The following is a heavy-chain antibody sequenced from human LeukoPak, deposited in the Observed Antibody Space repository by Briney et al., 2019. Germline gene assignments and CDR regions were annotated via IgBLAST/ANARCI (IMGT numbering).Heavy chain of an antibody. CDR3: VGGDY. V-gene: IGHV3-7*01. Sequence: GGSLRLSCAASALTFSIHWMNWVRQAPGKGLECVTNINQDGSDKYYVDSVKGRFTISRDNTKNSLYLQMNSLRAEDTAVYYCVGGDYWGQGTLVTVSS. CDR2: INQDGSDK. J-gene: IGHJ4*02. CDR1: ALTFSIHW.